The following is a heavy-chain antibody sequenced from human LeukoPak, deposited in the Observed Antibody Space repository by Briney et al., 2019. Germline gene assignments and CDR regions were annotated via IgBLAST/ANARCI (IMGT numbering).Heavy chain of an antibody. CDR2: MNPNSGNA. Sequence: ASVKVSCKASGYTFTSYGISWVRQATGQGLEWMGWMNPNSGNAGYAQRFQGRVTMTRNNSISTAYMELTSLRSEDTAVYYCGRPLQRGSWTQRALDYWGQGTLVTVSS. CDR3: GRPLQRGSWTQRALDY. D-gene: IGHD3-10*01. J-gene: IGHJ4*02. V-gene: IGHV1-8*02. CDR1: GYTFTSYG.